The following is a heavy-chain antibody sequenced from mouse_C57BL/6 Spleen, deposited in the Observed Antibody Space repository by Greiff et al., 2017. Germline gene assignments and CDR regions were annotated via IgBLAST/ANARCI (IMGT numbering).Heavy chain of an antibody. Sequence: EVQRVESGGGLVQPGGSLKLSCAASGFTFSDYYMYWVRQTPEKRLEWVAYISNGGGSTYYPDAVKGRFTISRDNAKNTLYLQMSRLKSEDTAMYYCARRWKAMDYWGQGTSVTVSS. CDR2: ISNGGGST. CDR1: GFTFSDYY. CDR3: ARRWKAMDY. J-gene: IGHJ4*01. V-gene: IGHV5-12*01.